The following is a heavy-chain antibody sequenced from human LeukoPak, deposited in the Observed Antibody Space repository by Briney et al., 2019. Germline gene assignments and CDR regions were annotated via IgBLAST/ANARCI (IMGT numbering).Heavy chain of an antibody. CDR2: MNPNSGNT. D-gene: IGHD3-10*01. CDR1: GYTFTSYD. CDR3: ARRMVLVRRKYNWFDP. V-gene: IGHV1-8*01. J-gene: IGHJ5*02. Sequence: ASVKVSCKASGYTFTSYDINWVRQATGQGLEWMGWMNPNSGNTGYAQKFQGRVTMTRNTSISTAYMELSSLRSEDTAVYYCARRMVLVRRKYNWFDPWGQGTLVTVSS.